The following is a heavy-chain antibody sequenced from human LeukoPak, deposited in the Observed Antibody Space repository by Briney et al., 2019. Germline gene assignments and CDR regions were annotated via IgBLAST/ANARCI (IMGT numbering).Heavy chain of an antibody. V-gene: IGHV3-30-3*01. CDR1: GFTFSSYA. Sequence: SGGSLRLSCAASGFTFSSYAMHWVRQAPGKGLEWVAVISYDGSNKYYADSVKGRFTISRDNSKKTLYLQMNSLRAEETAVYYCARDPTPYSSGPDYWGQGTLVTVSS. CDR2: ISYDGSNK. D-gene: IGHD6-19*01. CDR3: ARDPTPYSSGPDY. J-gene: IGHJ4*02.